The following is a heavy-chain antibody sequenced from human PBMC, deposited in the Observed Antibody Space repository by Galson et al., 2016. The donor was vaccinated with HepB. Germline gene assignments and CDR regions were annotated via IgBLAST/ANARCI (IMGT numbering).Heavy chain of an antibody. D-gene: IGHD4/OR15-4a*01. V-gene: IGHV3-74*01. CDR1: GFTSSSYW. CDR3: ARGHSANSFILDY. CDR2: INGDGSST. Sequence: SLRLSCAASGFTSSSYWMNWFRQAPGKEMVWVSRINGDGSSTTYADSVKGRFTIPRDNAKSTLYLQMSSLRAEDTAVYYCARGHSANSFILDYWGQGTLVTVSS. J-gene: IGHJ4*02.